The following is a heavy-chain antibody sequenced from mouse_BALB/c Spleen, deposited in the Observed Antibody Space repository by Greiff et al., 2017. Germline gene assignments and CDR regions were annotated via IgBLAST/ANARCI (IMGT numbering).Heavy chain of an antibody. V-gene: IGHV1-69*02. D-gene: IGHD2-14*01. CDR3: TRGYYRYDYFDY. J-gene: IGHJ2*01. CDR2: IYPSDSYT. CDR1: GYTFTSYW. Sequence: QVQLQQPGAELVRPGASVKLSCKASGYTFTSYWINWVKQRPGQGLEWIGNIYPSDSYTNYNQKFKDKATLTVDKSSRTAYMQLSSPTSEDSAVYYCTRGYYRYDYFDYWGQGTTLTVSS.